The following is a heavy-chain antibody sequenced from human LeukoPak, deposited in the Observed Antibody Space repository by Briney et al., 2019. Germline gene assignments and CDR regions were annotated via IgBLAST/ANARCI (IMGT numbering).Heavy chain of an antibody. CDR1: GFTFSSYW. CDR2: IKQDGSVK. D-gene: IGHD2-8*01. CDR3: AIGKFFRVLGTFDY. Sequence: GGSLRLSCAASGFTFSSYWMSWVRQAPGKGLEWVANIKQDGSVKYYVDSLKGRFTISRDNSKNTLYLQMNSLRVEDTAVYYCAIGKFFRVLGTFDYWGQGTLVTVSS. V-gene: IGHV3-7*01. J-gene: IGHJ4*02.